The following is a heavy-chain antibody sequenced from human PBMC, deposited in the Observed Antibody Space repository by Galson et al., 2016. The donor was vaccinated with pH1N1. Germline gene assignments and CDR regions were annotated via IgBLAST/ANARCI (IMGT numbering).Heavy chain of an antibody. CDR1: GYSFISQW. CDR3: ARQYDFGDYRGNAFDI. CDR2: VNPGGSTI. J-gene: IGHJ3*02. D-gene: IGHD4-17*01. Sequence: QSGAEVKKPGESLKISCKASGYSFISQWIAWVRQVPGKGLEWVGVVNPGGSTIRYSPSFQGQVTISIDKSNSTAYLQWISLRASDTATFYCARQYDFGDYRGNAFDIWGQGTVVLVSS. V-gene: IGHV5-51*03.